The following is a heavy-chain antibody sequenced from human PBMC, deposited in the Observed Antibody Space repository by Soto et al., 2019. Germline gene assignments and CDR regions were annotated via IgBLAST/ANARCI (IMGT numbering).Heavy chain of an antibody. CDR1: GFTFSSYG. V-gene: IGHV3-33*01. Sequence: PGGSLRLSCAASGFTFSSYGMHWVRQAPGKGLEWVAVIWYDGSNKYYADSVKGRFTISRDNSKNTLYLQMNSLRAEDTAVYYCARDRDLRWFDPWAQGTLVTVSS. J-gene: IGHJ5*02. CDR2: IWYDGSNK. D-gene: IGHD2-21*02. CDR3: ARDRDLRWFDP.